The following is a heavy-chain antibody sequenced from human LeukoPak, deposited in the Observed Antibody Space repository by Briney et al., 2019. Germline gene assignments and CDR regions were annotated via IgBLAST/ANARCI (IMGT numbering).Heavy chain of an antibody. CDR3: ALTSGYCSSTSCYRVWFDP. V-gene: IGHV1-18*01. D-gene: IGHD2-2*01. CDR1: GYTFTGYG. J-gene: IGHJ5*02. CDR2: ISAYNGNT. Sequence: GASVRVSCVASGYTFTGYGLSCGRDAPEQGLEWMGWISAYNGNTNYAQKLQGRVTMTTDTSTSTAYMELRSLRSDDTAVYYCALTSGYCSSTSCYRVWFDPWGQGTLVTVSS.